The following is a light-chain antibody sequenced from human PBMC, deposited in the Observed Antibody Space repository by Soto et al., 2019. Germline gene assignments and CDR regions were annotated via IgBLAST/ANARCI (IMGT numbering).Light chain of an antibody. CDR1: QSVHSD. V-gene: IGKV3-15*01. CDR2: DAS. Sequence: EIVLTQSPATLSVSPGEGATLSCRASQSVHSDLAWYQQKPGQAPRLLIYDASTRATGIPARFSGSGSGTEFTLTISSLQSEDFAVYYCQQYTNWPPLTFGGGTKVEI. CDR3: QQYTNWPPLT. J-gene: IGKJ4*01.